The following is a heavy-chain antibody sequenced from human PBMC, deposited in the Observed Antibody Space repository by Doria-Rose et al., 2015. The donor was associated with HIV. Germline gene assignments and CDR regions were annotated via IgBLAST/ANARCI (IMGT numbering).Heavy chain of an antibody. CDR2: ICLDDER. D-gene: IGHD6-13*01. CDR3: ARIKSSRWYHKYYFDF. J-gene: IGHJ4*02. Sequence: QVTLKESGPVLVKPTETLTLTCTVSGVSLSSPGMGVSWIRQPPGKALEWLANICLDDERSYKTSLKSRLTISRGTSKSQVVLTMTDMDPVDTATYYCARIKSSRWYHKYYFDFWGQGTLVIVSA. CDR1: GVSLSSPGMG. V-gene: IGHV2-26*01.